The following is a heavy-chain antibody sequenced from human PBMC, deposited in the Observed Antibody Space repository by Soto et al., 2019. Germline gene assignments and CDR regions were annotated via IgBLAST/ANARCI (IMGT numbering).Heavy chain of an antibody. Sequence: GESLKISCAASGFTFSSYGMHWVRQAPGKGLEWVAVIWYDGSNKYYADSVKGRFTISRDNSKNTLYLQMNSLRAEDTAVYYCARDMNGDYPRHNWFDPWGQGTLVTVSS. D-gene: IGHD4-17*01. CDR1: GFTFSSYG. CDR3: ARDMNGDYPRHNWFDP. CDR2: IWYDGSNK. V-gene: IGHV3-33*01. J-gene: IGHJ5*02.